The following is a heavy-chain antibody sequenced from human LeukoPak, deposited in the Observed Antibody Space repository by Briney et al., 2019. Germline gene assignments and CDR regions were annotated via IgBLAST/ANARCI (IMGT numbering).Heavy chain of an antibody. CDR3: ARDSAYYDFWSGQYFDY. D-gene: IGHD3-3*01. CDR2: IKQDGSEK. CDR1: GFTFSSYW. V-gene: IGHV3-7*01. J-gene: IGHJ4*02. Sequence: GGSLRLSCAASGFTFSSYWMSWVRQAPGKGLEWVANIKQDGSEKYYVDSVKGRFTISRDNAENSLYLQMNSLRAEDTAVYYCARDSAYYDFWSGQYFDYWGQGTLVTVSS.